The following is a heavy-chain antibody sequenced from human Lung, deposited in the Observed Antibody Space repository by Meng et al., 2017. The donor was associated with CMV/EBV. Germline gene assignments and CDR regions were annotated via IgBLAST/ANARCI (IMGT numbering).Heavy chain of an antibody. CDR1: GFSFSENW. CDR2: INWNSGST. V-gene: IGHV3-20*03. J-gene: IGHJ6*02. CDR3: ARGLRAAANYYYYGMDV. D-gene: IGHD6-13*01. Sequence: GGSXRLXXAASGFSFSENWMSWVRQTPGKGLEWVSGINWNSGSTGFADSVKGRFTISRDNAKNSLYLQMNSLRAEDTALYYCARGLRAAANYYYYGMDVWXQGTXVTVSS.